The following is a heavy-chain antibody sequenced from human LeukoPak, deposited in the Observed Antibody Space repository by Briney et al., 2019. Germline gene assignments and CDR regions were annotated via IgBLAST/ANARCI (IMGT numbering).Heavy chain of an antibody. J-gene: IGHJ2*01. CDR3: ARDQGYNWNAGYFDL. V-gene: IGHV3-7*01. CDR1: GFTFTNYW. Sequence: GGSLRLSCAASGFTFTNYWMSWVRQAPGKGLEWVASIKQDGSEKYYVDSVKGRFTISRDSAKNSLNLQMSSLRVDDTAVYYCARDQGYNWNAGYFDLWGRGTLVTVSS. D-gene: IGHD1-20*01. CDR2: IKQDGSEK.